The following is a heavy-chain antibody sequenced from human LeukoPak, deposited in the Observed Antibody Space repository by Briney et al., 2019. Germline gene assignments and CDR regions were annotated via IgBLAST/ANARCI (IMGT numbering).Heavy chain of an antibody. CDR1: GFTFSSYA. Sequence: GGSLRLSCAASGFTFSSYAMSWVRQAPGKGLEWVSAISGSGGSTYYADSVKGRFTISRDNSKNTLYLQMNSLRAEDTAVYYCAKDAPGIAAADTNFDYWGQGTLVTVSS. V-gene: IGHV3-23*01. D-gene: IGHD6-13*01. CDR3: AKDAPGIAAADTNFDY. J-gene: IGHJ4*02. CDR2: ISGSGGST.